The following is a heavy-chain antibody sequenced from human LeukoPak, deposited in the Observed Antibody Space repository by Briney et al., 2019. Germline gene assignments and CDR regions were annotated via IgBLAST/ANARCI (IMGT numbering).Heavy chain of an antibody. CDR1: GGSINNYY. CDR2: IYYSGST. D-gene: IGHD2-8*01. Sequence: SETLSLTCSVSGGSINNYYWNWIRQPPGKGLEWIGYIYYSGSTNYNPSLQSRVTMSVDTSKNQFSLRLNSVTAADTAVYFCARGIIISVSTIYYLDYWGQGILVTVSS. V-gene: IGHV4-59*12. J-gene: IGHJ4*02. CDR3: ARGIIISVSTIYYLDY.